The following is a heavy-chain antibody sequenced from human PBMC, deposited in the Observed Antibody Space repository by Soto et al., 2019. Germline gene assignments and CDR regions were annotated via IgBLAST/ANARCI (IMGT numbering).Heavy chain of an antibody. CDR2: IIPIFGTA. V-gene: IGHV1-69*13. J-gene: IGHJ6*02. CDR3: ARGYDSSGYYDFSTYYYGMDV. D-gene: IGHD3-22*01. Sequence: RASVKVSCKASGGTFSSYAISWVRQAPGQGLEWMGGIIPIFGTANYAQKFQGRVTITADESTSTAYMELSSLRSEDTAVYYCARGYDSSGYYDFSTYYYGMDVWGQGTTVTVSS. CDR1: GGTFSSYA.